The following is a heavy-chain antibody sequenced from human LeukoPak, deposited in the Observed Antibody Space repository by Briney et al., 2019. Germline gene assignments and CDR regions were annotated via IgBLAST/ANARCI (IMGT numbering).Heavy chain of an antibody. CDR2: IHYSGTT. CDR1: GASISSYY. CDR3: ARLLWFGELTPEAGYFDY. Sequence: PSETLSLTCTVSGASISSYYWSWIRQPPGKGLEWMGYIHYSGTTNYNPSLKSRVTISVDTSKNQFSLKLRSVTAADTAVYYCARLLWFGELTPEAGYFDYWGQGTLVTVSS. J-gene: IGHJ4*02. V-gene: IGHV4-59*01. D-gene: IGHD3-10*01.